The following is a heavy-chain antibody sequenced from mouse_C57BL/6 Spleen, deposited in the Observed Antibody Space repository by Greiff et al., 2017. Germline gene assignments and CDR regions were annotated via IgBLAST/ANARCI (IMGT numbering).Heavy chain of an antibody. V-gene: IGHV1-69*01. J-gene: IGHJ1*03. CDR2: IDPSGSYT. Sequence: VQLQQPGAELVMPGASVKLSCKASGYTFTSYWMHWVKQRPGQGLEWIGEIDPSGSYTNYNQKFKGKSTLTVDKSSSTAYMQLSSLTSEDSAVYYCGTYGRRRYCDVWGKGTTVTVAS. D-gene: IGHD1-1*02. CDR3: GTYGRRRYCDV. CDR1: GYTFTSYW.